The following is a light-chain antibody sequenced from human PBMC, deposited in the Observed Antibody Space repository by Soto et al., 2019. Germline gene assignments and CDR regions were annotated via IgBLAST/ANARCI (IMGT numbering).Light chain of an antibody. V-gene: IGKV3-15*01. J-gene: IGKJ1*01. CDR1: QTVTSN. Sequence: EVVVTQSPATLSLSPGERATLSCRASQTVTSNLAWYQHKPGQAPRLLIYGASTRATGIPARFSGSGSGTEFTLTISSLQSEEFVVYYCHQDNNLPLMFGQGTKVQMK. CDR2: GAS. CDR3: HQDNNLPLM.